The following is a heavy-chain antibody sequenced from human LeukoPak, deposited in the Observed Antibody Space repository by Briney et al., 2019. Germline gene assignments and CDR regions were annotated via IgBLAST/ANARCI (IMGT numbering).Heavy chain of an antibody. V-gene: IGHV3-23*01. CDR3: AKGNGKAAAGSVVDY. CDR2: ISGSGGTT. J-gene: IGHJ4*02. Sequence: PGGSLRLSCAASGFAFSSYAMSWVRQAPGKGLEWVSSISGSGGTTYYADSVKGRFTISRDNSNNTLYLQMNSLRPDDMAVYYCAKGNGKAAAGSVVDYWGQGTLVTVSS. CDR1: GFAFSSYA. D-gene: IGHD6-13*01.